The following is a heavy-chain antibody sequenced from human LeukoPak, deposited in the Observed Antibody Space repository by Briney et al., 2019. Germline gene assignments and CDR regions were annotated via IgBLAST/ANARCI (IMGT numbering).Heavy chain of an antibody. V-gene: IGHV3-30-3*01. Sequence: GGSLRLSCAASGFTFSSYAMHWVRQAPGKGLEGVAVISYDGSNKYYADSVKGRFTISRDNSKNTLYLQMNSLRAEDTAVYYCAREWSPSRELLGYYYGMDVWGQGTTVTVSS. CDR1: GFTFSSYA. CDR3: AREWSPSRELLGYYYGMDV. D-gene: IGHD3-10*01. CDR2: ISYDGSNK. J-gene: IGHJ6*02.